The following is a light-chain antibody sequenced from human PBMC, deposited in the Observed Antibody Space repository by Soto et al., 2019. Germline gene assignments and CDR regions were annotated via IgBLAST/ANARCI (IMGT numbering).Light chain of an antibody. CDR1: QSVSSN. Sequence: EIVMTQSPATLSVSPGERATLSCRASQSVSSNLAWYQQKPGQAPRLLIYGASTRATGIPARFSGSGSGTEFTLTISSLQSEDFAVYYCQQYNNWPPALIFGGGTKVEIK. CDR2: GAS. J-gene: IGKJ4*01. V-gene: IGKV3-15*01. CDR3: QQYNNWPPALI.